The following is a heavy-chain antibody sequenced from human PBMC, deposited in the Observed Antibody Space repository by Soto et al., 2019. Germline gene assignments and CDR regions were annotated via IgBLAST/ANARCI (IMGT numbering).Heavy chain of an antibody. Sequence: EVQLVESGGGLVKPGGSLRLSCAASGFTFSSYSMNWVRQAPGKGLEWVSSISSSSSYIYYADSVKGRFTISRDNSKNSLYLQMNSLRTEDTALYYCAKVGGGSPYWGQGTLVTVSS. J-gene: IGHJ4*02. CDR2: ISSSSSYI. V-gene: IGHV3-21*04. D-gene: IGHD1-26*01. CDR1: GFTFSSYS. CDR3: AKVGGGSPY.